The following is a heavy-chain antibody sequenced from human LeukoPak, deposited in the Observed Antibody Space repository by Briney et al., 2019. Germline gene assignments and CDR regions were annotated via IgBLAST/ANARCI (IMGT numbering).Heavy chain of an antibody. J-gene: IGHJ4*02. CDR3: ARVPGATVVTRLTDY. D-gene: IGHD4-23*01. V-gene: IGHV1-2*02. CDR1: GYTFTGYY. Sequence: ASVKVSCKASGYTFTGYYMYWVRQAPGQGLEWMGWINPNSGGTNYAQKFQGRVTMTRDTSISTAYMELSRLRSDDTAVYYCARVPGATVVTRLTDYWGQGTLVTVSS. CDR2: INPNSGGT.